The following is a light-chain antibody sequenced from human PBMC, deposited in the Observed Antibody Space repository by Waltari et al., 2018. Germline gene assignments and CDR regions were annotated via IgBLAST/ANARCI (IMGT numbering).Light chain of an antibody. V-gene: IGKV3-20*01. CDR3: QQYGSSPRYT. CDR1: QSVSSSY. J-gene: IGKJ2*01. CDR2: GAS. Sequence: EIVLTQSPGTLSLSPGERATLSCRASQSVSSSYLAWYQQTPGPGPRLLIYGASSRATGIPDRFSGSGSGTDFTLTISRLEPEDFAVYYCQQYGSSPRYTFGQGTKLEIK.